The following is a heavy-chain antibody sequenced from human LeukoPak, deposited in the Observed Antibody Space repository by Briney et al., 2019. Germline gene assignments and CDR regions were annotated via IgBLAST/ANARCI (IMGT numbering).Heavy chain of an antibody. CDR2: ISGGST. V-gene: IGHV3-38-3*01. CDR1: GFTVSSNE. Sequence: GGSLRLSCAASGFTVSSNEMSWVRQAPGKGLEWVSSISGGSTYYADSVKGRFTISRDNARNSLYLQMNSLRAEDTAVYYCARVAIAARLSWFDPWGQGTLVTVSS. J-gene: IGHJ5*02. D-gene: IGHD6-6*01. CDR3: ARVAIAARLSWFDP.